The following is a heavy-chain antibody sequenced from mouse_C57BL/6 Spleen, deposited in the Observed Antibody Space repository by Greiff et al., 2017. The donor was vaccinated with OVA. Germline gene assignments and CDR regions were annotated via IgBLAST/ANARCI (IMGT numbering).Heavy chain of an antibody. V-gene: IGHV5-16*01. CDR2: INYDGSST. CDR3: ARETYYGSSYSWFAY. CDR1: GFTFSDYY. Sequence: EVKLMESEGGLVQPGSSMKLSCTASGFTFSDYYMAWVRQVPEKGLEWVANINYDGSSTYYLDSLKSRFIISRDNAKNILYLQMSSLKSEDTATYYCARETYYGSSYSWFAYWGQGTLVTVSA. D-gene: IGHD1-1*01. J-gene: IGHJ3*01.